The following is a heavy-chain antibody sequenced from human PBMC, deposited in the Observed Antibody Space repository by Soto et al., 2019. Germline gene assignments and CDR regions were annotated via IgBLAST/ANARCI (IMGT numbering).Heavy chain of an antibody. J-gene: IGHJ3*02. CDR1: GFTFSPYA. V-gene: IGHV3-23*01. D-gene: IGHD1-7*01. CDR2: ISSSRDST. Sequence: GGSLRLSCIASGFTFSPYAMSWVRQAPGKGLEWVSGISSSRDSTYYADSVKGRFTISRDNSKNMLYLQMSSLRADDTALYYCAKDPNGNYVGAFDMRGHGTMVTVS. CDR3: AKDPNGNYVGAFDM.